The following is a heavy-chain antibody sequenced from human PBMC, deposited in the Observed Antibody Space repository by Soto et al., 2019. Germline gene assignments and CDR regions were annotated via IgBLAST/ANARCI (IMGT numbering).Heavy chain of an antibody. V-gene: IGHV3-48*03. CDR3: ASSYYYGSGTYYKGLGY. J-gene: IGHJ4*02. CDR2: ISSSGTTI. CDR1: GFPFSSYE. D-gene: IGHD3-10*01. Sequence: PGGSLRLSCAASGFPFSSYEMNWVRQAPGKGLECISYISSSGTTIYYADSVKGRFAISRDNAKNSLYLQMSSLRAEDTAVYYCASSYYYGSGTYYKGLGYWGQGTLVTV.